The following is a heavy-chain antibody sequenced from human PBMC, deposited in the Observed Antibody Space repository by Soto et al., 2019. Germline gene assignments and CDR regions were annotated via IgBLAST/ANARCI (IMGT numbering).Heavy chain of an antibody. J-gene: IGHJ5*02. CDR2: IWYDGSNK. V-gene: IGHV3-33*01. D-gene: IGHD6-13*01. CDR1: GLTFSSYG. CDR3: ARGAAAGTHGTWFDP. Sequence: GGSLRLSCAASGLTFSSYGMHWVRQAPGKGLEWVAVIWYDGSNKYYADSVKGRFTISRDNSRNTLYLQMNSLRAEDTAVYYCARGAAAGTHGTWFDPWGQGTLVTVSS.